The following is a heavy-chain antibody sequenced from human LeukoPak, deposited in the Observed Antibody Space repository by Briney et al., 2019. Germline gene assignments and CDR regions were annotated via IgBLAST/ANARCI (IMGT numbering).Heavy chain of an antibody. V-gene: IGHV4-61*08. Sequence: SETLSLTCAVSGVSVSSDGYYWGWIRQPPGKTLEWIGHIYYRGVPDYNPSLRGRVTISLDTSKNQFSLKLSSVTAADTAVYYCAAKGQLTGFDYWGQGTLVTVSS. J-gene: IGHJ4*02. CDR2: IYYRGVP. D-gene: IGHD6-6*01. CDR1: GVSVSSDGYY. CDR3: AAKGQLTGFDY.